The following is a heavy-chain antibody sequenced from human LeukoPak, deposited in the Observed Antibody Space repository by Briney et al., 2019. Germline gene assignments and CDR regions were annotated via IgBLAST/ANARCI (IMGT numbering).Heavy chain of an antibody. CDR2: IYSGGST. CDR3: ARGGSYLSAFDI. D-gene: IGHD1-26*01. CDR1: GFTFSSYA. Sequence: GGSLRLSCAASGFTFSSYAMSWVRQAPGKGLEWVSIIYSGGSTFYADSVKGRFTISRDNSKNTLYLQMNSLRAEDTAVYYCARGGSYLSAFDIWGQGTMVTVSS. V-gene: IGHV3-53*01. J-gene: IGHJ3*02.